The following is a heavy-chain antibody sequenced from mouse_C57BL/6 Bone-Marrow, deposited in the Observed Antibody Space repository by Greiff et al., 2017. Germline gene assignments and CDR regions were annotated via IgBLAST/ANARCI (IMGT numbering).Heavy chain of an antibody. CDR3: AVYGNWDY. CDR2: IDPSDSYT. V-gene: IGHV1-69*01. D-gene: IGHD2-1*01. J-gene: IGHJ2*01. CDR1: GYTFTSYW. Sequence: QVQLQQPGAELVMPGASVKLSCKASGYTFTSYWMHWVKQRPGQGLEWIGEIDPSDSYTNYNQKFKGKSTLTVDKSSSTAYMQLSSLTSEDSAVYFCAVYGNWDYWGQGTTLTVSS.